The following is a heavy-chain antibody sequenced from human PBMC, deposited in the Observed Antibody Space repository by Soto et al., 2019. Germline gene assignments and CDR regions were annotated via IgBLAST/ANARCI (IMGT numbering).Heavy chain of an antibody. D-gene: IGHD3-22*01. CDR2: IYHSGST. CDR3: ATDALVRDYYDSSGNNWFDP. V-gene: IGHV4-4*02. Sequence: SETMSLTCAVSGGSISSSNWWSWVRQPPGKGLEWIGEIYHSGSTNYNPSLKSRVTISVDKSKNQFSLELSSLRSEDTAVYYCATDALVRDYYDSSGNNWFDPWGQGTLVTVSS. J-gene: IGHJ5*02. CDR1: GGSISSSNW.